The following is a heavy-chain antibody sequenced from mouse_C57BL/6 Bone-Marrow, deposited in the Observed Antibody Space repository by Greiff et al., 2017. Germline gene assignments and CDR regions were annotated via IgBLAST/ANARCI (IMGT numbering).Heavy chain of an antibody. CDR2: ISNLAYSI. Sequence: EVKLMESGGGLVQPGGSLKLSCAASGFTFSDYGMAWFRQAPRKGPEWVAFISNLAYSIYYADTVTGRFTISRENAKNTLYLEMSSLRSEDTAMYYCARRGQLRPLYYAMDYWGQGTSVTVSS. CDR3: ARRGQLRPLYYAMDY. V-gene: IGHV5-15*01. CDR1: GFTFSDYG. J-gene: IGHJ4*01. D-gene: IGHD3-2*02.